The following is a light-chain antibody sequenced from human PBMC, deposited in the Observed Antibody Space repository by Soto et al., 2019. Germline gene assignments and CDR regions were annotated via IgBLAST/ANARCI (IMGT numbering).Light chain of an antibody. CDR3: QSYDSSSVV. CDR1: SGSIASNY. V-gene: IGLV6-57*04. CDR2: EDN. Sequence: NFMLTQPHSVSESPGKTVTISCTRSSGSIASNYVQWYQQRPGSAPTTVIYEDNQRPSGVPDRFSGSIDSSSNSASLTISGLKTEHEADYYCQSYDSSSVVFGGGTKLTVL. J-gene: IGLJ2*01.